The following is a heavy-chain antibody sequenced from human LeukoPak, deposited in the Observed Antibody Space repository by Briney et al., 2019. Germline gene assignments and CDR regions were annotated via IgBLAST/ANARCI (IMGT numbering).Heavy chain of an antibody. CDR2: ISYDGSNK. CDR3: ARDSSSWYFDY. J-gene: IGHJ4*02. CDR1: GFTFSSYA. V-gene: IGHV3-30-3*01. Sequence: GGSLRLSCAASGFTFSSYAMHWVRQAPGKGLEWVAVISYDGSNKYYADSVKGRFTISRDNSKNTLYLQMNSLRAEDTAVYYCARDSSSWYFDYWGQGTLVTVSS. D-gene: IGHD6-13*01.